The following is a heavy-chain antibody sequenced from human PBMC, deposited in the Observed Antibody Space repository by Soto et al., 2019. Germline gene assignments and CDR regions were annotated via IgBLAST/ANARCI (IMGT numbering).Heavy chain of an antibody. D-gene: IGHD2-8*01. CDR3: VRDAVVSGVDYFDY. CDR1: GVTFSSYW. CDR2: IRQDGGDK. Sequence: EVQLMESGGGLVQPGGSLRLSCAASGVTFSSYWMAWARQAPGKGLEWVANIRQDGGDKYFVESVKGRFTISRDNAKNSLYLQMNSLRVEDTAIYYCVRDAVVSGVDYFDYWGQGTLVTVSS. V-gene: IGHV3-7*01. J-gene: IGHJ4*02.